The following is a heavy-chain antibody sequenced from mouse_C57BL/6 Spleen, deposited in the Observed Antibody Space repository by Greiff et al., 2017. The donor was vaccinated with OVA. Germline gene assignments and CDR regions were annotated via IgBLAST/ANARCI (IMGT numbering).Heavy chain of an antibody. J-gene: IGHJ2*01. V-gene: IGHV1-69*01. CDR1: GYTFTSYW. Sequence: QVQLQQPGAELVMPGASVKLSCKAPGYTFTSYWMHWVKQRPGQGLEWIGEIDPSDSYTNYNQKFKGKSTLTVDKSSSTAYMQLSSLTSEDSAVYYCARRLTAYFDYWGQGTTLTVSS. CDR2: IDPSDSYT. D-gene: IGHD4-1*01. CDR3: ARRLTAYFDY.